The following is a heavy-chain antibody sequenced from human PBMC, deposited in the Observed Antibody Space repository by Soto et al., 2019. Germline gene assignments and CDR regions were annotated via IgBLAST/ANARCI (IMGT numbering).Heavy chain of an antibody. J-gene: IGHJ4*02. CDR1: GGSFSGYY. Sequence: SETLSLTCAVYGGSFSGYYWSWIRQPPGKGLEWIGEINHSGSTNYNPSLKSRVTISVDTSKNQFSLKLSSVTAADTAVYYCARGYCSGGSCYSSGVWDYWGQGTLVTVSS. V-gene: IGHV4-34*01. D-gene: IGHD2-15*01. CDR2: INHSGST. CDR3: ARGYCSGGSCYSSGVWDY.